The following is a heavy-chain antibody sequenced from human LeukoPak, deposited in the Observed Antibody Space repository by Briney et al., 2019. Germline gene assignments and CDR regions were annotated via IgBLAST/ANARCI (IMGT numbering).Heavy chain of an antibody. D-gene: IGHD3-10*01. Sequence: ASVKVSCKASGYTFTGYYMHWARQAPGQGLEWMGWINPNSGGTNYAQKFQGRVTMTRDTSISTAYMELSRLRSDDTAVYYCARDAGSGSQLADAFDIWGQGTMVTVSS. CDR1: GYTFTGYY. CDR2: INPNSGGT. J-gene: IGHJ3*02. CDR3: ARDAGSGSQLADAFDI. V-gene: IGHV1-2*02.